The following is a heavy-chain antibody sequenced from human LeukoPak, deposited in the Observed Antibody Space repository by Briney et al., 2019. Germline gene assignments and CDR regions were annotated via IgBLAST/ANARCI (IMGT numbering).Heavy chain of an antibody. CDR3: ARDSSAVDTAMVRGWFDP. CDR2: IYYSGST. V-gene: IGHV4-59*01. Sequence: ASETLSLTCTVSGGSISSYYWSWIRQPPGKGLEWIGYIYYSGSTNYNASLKSRVTISVDTSKNQFSLKLSSVTAADTAVYYCARDSSAVDTAMVRGWFDPWGQGTLVTVSS. J-gene: IGHJ5*02. CDR1: GGSISSYY. D-gene: IGHD5-18*01.